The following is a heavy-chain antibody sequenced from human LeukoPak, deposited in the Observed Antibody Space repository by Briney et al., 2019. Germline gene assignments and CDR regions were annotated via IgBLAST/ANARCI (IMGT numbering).Heavy chain of an antibody. V-gene: IGHV3-30*18. CDR2: ISYDGSNK. D-gene: IGHD6-19*01. J-gene: IGHJ3*02. Sequence: PGGSLRLSCAASGFTFSSYGTHWVRQAPGKGLEWVAVISYDGSNKYFADSVKGQFTISRDNSKNTLYLQMNSLRAEDTAVYYCAKDSGIAVAGTLRAFDIWGQGTMVTVSS. CDR3: AKDSGIAVAGTLRAFDI. CDR1: GFTFSSYG.